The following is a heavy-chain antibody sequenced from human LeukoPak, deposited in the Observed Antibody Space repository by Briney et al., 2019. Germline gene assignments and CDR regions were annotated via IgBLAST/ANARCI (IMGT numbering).Heavy chain of an antibody. CDR1: GGSISSYY. D-gene: IGHD6-19*01. J-gene: IGHJ5*02. V-gene: IGHV4-59*08. CDR3: AGVTAVADLCWFDP. Sequence: KASETLSLTCTVSGGSISSYYWSWLRQPPGKGLEWFGYIYYSGSTNYNPSLKSRVTISVDASKNQFSLRLSSVTAADTAVYYCAGVTAVADLCWFDPWGQGTLVTVSS. CDR2: IYYSGST.